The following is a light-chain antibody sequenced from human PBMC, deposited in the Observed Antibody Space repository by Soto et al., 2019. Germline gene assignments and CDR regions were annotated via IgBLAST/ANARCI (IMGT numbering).Light chain of an antibody. CDR1: QSISSN. J-gene: IGKJ2*01. CDR2: AAS. V-gene: IGKV1-39*01. CDR3: QQSYSTPWT. Sequence: DIQMTQSPSSLSASVGDRVTITCRASQSISSNLNWYQQKPGKDPKVLIYAASSLQSGVPSRFSGSGSGTDFTLTISSLQPEDFATYYCQQSYSTPWTFGQGTKLQIK.